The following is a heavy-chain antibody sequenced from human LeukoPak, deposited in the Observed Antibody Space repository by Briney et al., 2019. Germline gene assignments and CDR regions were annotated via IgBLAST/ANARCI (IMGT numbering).Heavy chain of an antibody. CDR3: AAVIDY. J-gene: IGHJ4*02. CDR2: ISNSGNTK. CDR1: GFTFSSYE. Sequence: GGSLRLSCAASGFTFSSYEMNWVRQAPGKGLEWVSYISNSGNTKYYADSVKGRFTISRGNANNSVYLQMNNLRAEDTAVYYCAAVIDYWGQGTLVTVSS. V-gene: IGHV3-48*03.